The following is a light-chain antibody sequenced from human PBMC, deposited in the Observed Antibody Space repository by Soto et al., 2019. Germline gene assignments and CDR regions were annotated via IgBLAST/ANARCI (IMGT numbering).Light chain of an antibody. CDR3: QQYDIWPPYT. Sequence: EIVLTQSPGTLSLSPGERATLSCRASQSVSVNSLAWYQQKGGQAPRLLIYAASTRATGVPDRFSGTGSGTDFALTISRLETDDSAIYYCQQYDIWPPYTFXQGTKVDIK. V-gene: IGKV3-20*01. CDR2: AAS. J-gene: IGKJ2*01. CDR1: QSVSVNS.